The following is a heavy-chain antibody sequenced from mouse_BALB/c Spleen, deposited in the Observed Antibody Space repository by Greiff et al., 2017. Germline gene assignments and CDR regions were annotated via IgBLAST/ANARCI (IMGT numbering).Heavy chain of an antibody. CDR3: ARTLITTVVAGDYFDY. J-gene: IGHJ2*01. Sequence: EVKLLESGPGLVKPSQSLSLTCTVTGYSITSDYAWNWIRQFPGNKLEWMGYISYSGSTSYNPSLKSRISITRDTSKNQFFLQLNSVTTEDTATYYCARTLITTVVAGDYFDYWGQGTTLTVSS. D-gene: IGHD1-1*01. CDR2: ISYSGST. CDR1: GYSITSDYA. V-gene: IGHV3-2*02.